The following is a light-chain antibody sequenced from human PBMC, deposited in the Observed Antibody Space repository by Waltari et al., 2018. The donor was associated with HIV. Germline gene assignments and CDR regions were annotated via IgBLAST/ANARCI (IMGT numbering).Light chain of an antibody. CDR1: QDIKNY. Sequence: DIQMTQSPSSLSASVGDRVTITCRASQDIKNYVVWYQQISGKHPNLLIYAASTLQSGVPSRFSGSGFGTDFTLTISSLQPEDVATDYCQRYHSAPLTFGGGTKVEIK. CDR3: QRYHSAPLT. J-gene: IGKJ4*01. V-gene: IGKV1-27*01. CDR2: AAS.